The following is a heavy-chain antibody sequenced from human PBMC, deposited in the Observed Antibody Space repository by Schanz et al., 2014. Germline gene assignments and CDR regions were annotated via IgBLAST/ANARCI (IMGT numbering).Heavy chain of an antibody. CDR1: GFTVSINY. CDR3: ARGYSSSMDV. V-gene: IGHV3-66*01. CDR2: IYSGGST. D-gene: IGHD6-6*01. J-gene: IGHJ6*02. Sequence: EVQLVESGGGLVQPGGSLRLSCAASGFTVSINYMSWVRQAPGKGLEWVSVIYSGGSTYYADSVKGRFTISRDNSKNTLYLQMNXXXXDDTAVYYCARGYSSSMDVWGQGTTVTVSS.